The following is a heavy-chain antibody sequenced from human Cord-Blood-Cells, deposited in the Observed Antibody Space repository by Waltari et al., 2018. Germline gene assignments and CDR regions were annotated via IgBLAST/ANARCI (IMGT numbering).Heavy chain of an antibody. D-gene: IGHD6-6*01. CDR1: GFSVSSNY. J-gene: IGHJ3*02. CDR2: IYSGGST. V-gene: IGHV3-53*02. CDR3: ARDMQQLVRGAFDI. Sequence: EVQLVETGGGLIQPGGSLRLSCAASGFSVSSNYIGWVRPAPGKGLEWVSVIYSGGSTYYADSVKGRFTISRDNSKNTLYLQMNSLRAEDTAVYYCARDMQQLVRGAFDIWGQGTMVTVSS.